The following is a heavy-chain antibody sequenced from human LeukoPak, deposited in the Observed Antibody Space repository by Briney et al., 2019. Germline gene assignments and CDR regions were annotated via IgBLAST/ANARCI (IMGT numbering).Heavy chain of an antibody. V-gene: IGHV3-53*01. D-gene: IGHD3-10*01. CDR3: ARSIWFGEGGFDP. J-gene: IGHJ5*02. CDR1: GFIVSDNY. CDR2: LHLDGTT. Sequence: QSGRSQRLSCTASGFIVSDNYMTWVRQVPGKGLGWVSVLHLDGTTYDADSVKGRFTTSRDSSQNTVYLQMNSLTADDTAVYYCARSIWFGEGGFDPWGQGTQVIVSS.